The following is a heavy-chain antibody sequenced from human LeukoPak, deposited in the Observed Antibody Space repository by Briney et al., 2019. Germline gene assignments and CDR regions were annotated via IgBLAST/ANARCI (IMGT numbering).Heavy chain of an antibody. D-gene: IGHD3-22*01. CDR2: IYYSGST. CDR3: ARENYYDRSGYRDDYFDY. CDR1: GGSVSSGGYY. J-gene: IGHJ4*02. V-gene: IGHV4-61*08. Sequence: SETLSLTCTVSGGSVSSGGYYWSWIRQPPVKGLEWIGYIYYSGSTNYNPSLKSRVTISVDTSKNQFSLKLSSVTAADTAVYYCARENYYDRSGYRDDYFDYWGQGTLVTVSS.